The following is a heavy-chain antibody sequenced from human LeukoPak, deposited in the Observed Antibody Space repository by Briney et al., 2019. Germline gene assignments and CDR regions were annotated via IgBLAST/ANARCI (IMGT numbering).Heavy chain of an antibody. CDR2: IYYSGST. D-gene: IGHD3-22*01. Sequence: SETLSLTCTVSGGSISSYYWSWIRQPPGKGLEWIGYIYYSGSTNYNPSLKSRVTISVDTSKNQFSLKLSSVTAADTAVYYCARGGNYYDSSGYLVRDDAFDIWGQGTMVTVSS. V-gene: IGHV4-59*01. CDR1: GGSISSYY. CDR3: ARGGNYYDSSGYLVRDDAFDI. J-gene: IGHJ3*02.